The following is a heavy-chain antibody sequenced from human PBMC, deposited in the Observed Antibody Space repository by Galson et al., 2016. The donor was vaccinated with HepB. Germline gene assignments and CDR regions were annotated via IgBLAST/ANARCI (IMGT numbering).Heavy chain of an antibody. Sequence: SETLSLTCTVSGGSVSSASYYWGWIRQPPGKALEWIGSVFYSGSTYYNPSLKNRLTISVDTSRDQFSLKLTSVTAADTALYYCAREGEDGDYRADSPIDYWGQGTLVTVSS. V-gene: IGHV4-39*02. J-gene: IGHJ4*02. CDR1: GGSVSSASYY. CDR3: AREGEDGDYRADSPIDY. D-gene: IGHD4-17*01. CDR2: VFYSGST.